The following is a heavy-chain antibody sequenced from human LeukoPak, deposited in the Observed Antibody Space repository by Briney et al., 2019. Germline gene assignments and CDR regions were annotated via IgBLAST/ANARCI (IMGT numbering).Heavy chain of an antibody. J-gene: IGHJ3*02. CDR1: GFTFSSYW. Sequence: GSLRLSCAASGFTFSSYWMSWVRQAPGKGLEWVANIKQDGSEKYYVDSVKGRFTISRDNAKNSLYLQMNSLRAEDTAVYYCARDDYYGSGSYAFDIWGQGTMVTVSS. D-gene: IGHD3-10*01. V-gene: IGHV3-7*01. CDR2: IKQDGSEK. CDR3: ARDDYYGSGSYAFDI.